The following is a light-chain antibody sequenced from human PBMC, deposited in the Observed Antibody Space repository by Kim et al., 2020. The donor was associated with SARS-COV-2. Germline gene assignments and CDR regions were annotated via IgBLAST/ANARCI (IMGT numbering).Light chain of an antibody. CDR1: QSVSSIS. CDR3: QQYGSSPLT. Sequence: SPGERPTPACRDSQSVSSISLAWYQQKPGQAPMLLIYGASTRATGIPDRFSGSGSGTDFTLTISRLEPEDFAVYYCQQYGSSPLTLGQGTKVDIK. V-gene: IGKV3-20*01. CDR2: GAS. J-gene: IGKJ1*01.